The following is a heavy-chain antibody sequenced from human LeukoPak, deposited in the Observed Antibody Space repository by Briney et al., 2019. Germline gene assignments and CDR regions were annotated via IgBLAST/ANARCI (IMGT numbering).Heavy chain of an antibody. CDR3: TRAPPGMTMMTDY. CDR1: GYTFTNYH. CDR2: VSTNDGNT. V-gene: IGHV1-18*01. J-gene: IGHJ4*02. D-gene: IGHD3-22*01. Sequence: ASVKVSCKASGYTFTNYHIAWVRQAPGQGLEWMGWVSTNDGNTVYAQRLQGRVTMATDTSTSVAYMELRSLTSDDTAVYYCTRAPPGMTMMTDYWGQGTLVTVSS.